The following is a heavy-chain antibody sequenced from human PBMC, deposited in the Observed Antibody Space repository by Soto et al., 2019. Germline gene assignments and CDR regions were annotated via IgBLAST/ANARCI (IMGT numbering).Heavy chain of an antibody. J-gene: IGHJ4*02. CDR2: ISGSSSTI. CDR1: GFTFSRYS. CDR3: AAGYSGYDWRFFDY. Sequence: GGSLRLSCAASGFTFSRYSMNWVRQAPGKGLEWVSYISGSSSTIYYADSVKGRFTISRDNAENSLYLQMNSLRDEDTAVYYCAAGYSGYDWRFFDYWGQGT. V-gene: IGHV3-48*02. D-gene: IGHD5-12*01.